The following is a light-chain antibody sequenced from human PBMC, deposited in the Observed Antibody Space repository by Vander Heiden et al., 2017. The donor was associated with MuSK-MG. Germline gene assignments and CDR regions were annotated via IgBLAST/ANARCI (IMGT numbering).Light chain of an antibody. CDR2: AAS. CDR3: QQSDITPRT. J-gene: IGKJ2*01. CDR1: QSINSY. Sequence: DIQMTQSPSSLSASVGDRVTITCRASQSINSYLNWYQQKPGKAPNLLIYAASSLQSGVPSRFSGSGSGTDFTLTISSLQPEDFATYYCQQSDITPRTFGQGTKLQIK. V-gene: IGKV1-39*01.